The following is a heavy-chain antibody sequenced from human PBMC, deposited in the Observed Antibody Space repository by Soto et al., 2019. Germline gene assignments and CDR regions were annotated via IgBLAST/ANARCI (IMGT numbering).Heavy chain of an antibody. Sequence: ASVKVSCKASGYTFTSYDINWVRQATGQGLEWMGWMNPDSGDTGYAQKFQGRVTMTRNTSISTAYMELRSLRSEDTAVYYCARGSSYFRGTAGSWFDPWGQGTLVTVSS. V-gene: IGHV1-8*01. D-gene: IGHD6-13*01. J-gene: IGHJ5*02. CDR3: ARGSSYFRGTAGSWFDP. CDR2: MNPDSGDT. CDR1: GYTFTSYD.